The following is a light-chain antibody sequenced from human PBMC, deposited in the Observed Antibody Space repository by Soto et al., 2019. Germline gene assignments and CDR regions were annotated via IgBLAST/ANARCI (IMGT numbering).Light chain of an antibody. CDR3: QQYDNWPPLT. V-gene: IGKV3-15*01. Sequence: EIVMTQSPATLSVSPGERATLSCRASQSVRSNLAWYQQKPGQAPRLLIYDVSSRAPGIPDRFSGSGSGTEFTLTISSLQSEDFAVYYCQQYDNWPPLTFGGGTKVEIK. CDR1: QSVRSN. J-gene: IGKJ4*01. CDR2: DVS.